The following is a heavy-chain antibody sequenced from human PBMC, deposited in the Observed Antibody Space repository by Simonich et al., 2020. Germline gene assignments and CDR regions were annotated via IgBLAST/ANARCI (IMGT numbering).Heavy chain of an antibody. J-gene: IGHJ3*02. Sequence: EVQLVQSGAEVKKPGESLTISCKGSGYSFTSYWIGWVRQMPGKGLEWMGIINPGDSDTRYRPSCQGKVTTSADKSISTAYLKWSSLKASDTAMYYCARQLNDFDIWGQGTMVTVSS. CDR3: ARQLNDFDI. D-gene: IGHD1-1*01. V-gene: IGHV5-51*01. CDR2: INPGDSDT. CDR1: GYSFTSYW.